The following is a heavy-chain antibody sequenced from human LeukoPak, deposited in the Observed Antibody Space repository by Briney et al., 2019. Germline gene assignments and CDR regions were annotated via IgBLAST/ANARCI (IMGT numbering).Heavy chain of an antibody. J-gene: IGHJ4*02. CDR2: ISSSSSTI. CDR1: GFTFSSYS. D-gene: IGHD4-17*01. V-gene: IGHV3-48*02. CDR3: ARLNYGDYGCFDY. Sequence: PGGSLRLSCAASGFTFSSYSMNWVRQAPGKGLEWVSYISSSSSTIYYADSVKGRFTISRDNAKNSLYLQINSLRDEDTAVYYCARLNYGDYGCFDYWGQGTLVTVSS.